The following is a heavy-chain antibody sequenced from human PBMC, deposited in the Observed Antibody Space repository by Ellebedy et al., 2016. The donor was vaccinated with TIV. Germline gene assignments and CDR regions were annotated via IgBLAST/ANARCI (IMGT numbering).Heavy chain of an antibody. CDR3: TNPRRYASSYKMDV. J-gene: IGHJ6*02. Sequence: GESLKISCAASGFSFSSYGMHWVRQAPGKGLEWVAFIRYDESAEYYADSVRGRFTISRDNSKNTLYLQMNSLRVEDTAVYYCTNPRRYASSYKMDVWGQGTTVTVSS. CDR2: IRYDESAE. D-gene: IGHD2-2*01. V-gene: IGHV3-30*02. CDR1: GFSFSSYG.